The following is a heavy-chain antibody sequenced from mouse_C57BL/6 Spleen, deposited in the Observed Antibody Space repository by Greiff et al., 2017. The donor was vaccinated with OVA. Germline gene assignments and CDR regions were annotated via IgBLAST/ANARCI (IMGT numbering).Heavy chain of an antibody. V-gene: IGHV14-4*01. J-gene: IGHJ1*03. Sequence: EVQLQQSGAELVRPGASVKLSCTASGFNIKDDYMHWVKQRPEQGLEWIGWIDPENGDTEYASKFQGKATITADTSSNTAYLQLSSLTSEDTAVYYCTTDYSNSWYFDVWGTGTTVTVSS. CDR3: TTDYSNSWYFDV. D-gene: IGHD2-5*01. CDR2: IDPENGDT. CDR1: GFNIKDDY.